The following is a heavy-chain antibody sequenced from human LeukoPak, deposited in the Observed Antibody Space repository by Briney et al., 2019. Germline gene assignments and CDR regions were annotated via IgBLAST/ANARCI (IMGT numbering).Heavy chain of an antibody. CDR3: ARGVRIAVAGYIDY. CDR1: GFTFSSYA. CDR2: ISYDGSNK. Sequence: GGSLRLSCAASGFTFSSYAIHWVRQAPGKGLEWVAAISYDGSNKKYADSVKGRFTISRDNSKNMLYLQMNSLRAEDRTVYYCARGVRIAVAGYIDYWGQGTLVTVSS. V-gene: IGHV3-30*04. D-gene: IGHD6-19*01. J-gene: IGHJ4*02.